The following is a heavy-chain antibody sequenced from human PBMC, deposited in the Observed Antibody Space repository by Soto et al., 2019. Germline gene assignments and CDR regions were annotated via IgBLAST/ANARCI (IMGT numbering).Heavy chain of an antibody. CDR1: GGSFSGYY. Sequence: LCLTCAVYGGSFSGYYWSLIRQPPGKGLEWIGEINHSGSTNYNPSLKSRVTISVDTSKNQFSLKLSSVTAADTAVYYCARGQGGIAAAGTRYNWFDPWGQGTLVTVSS. CDR2: INHSGST. D-gene: IGHD6-13*01. J-gene: IGHJ5*02. CDR3: ARGQGGIAAAGTRYNWFDP. V-gene: IGHV4-34*01.